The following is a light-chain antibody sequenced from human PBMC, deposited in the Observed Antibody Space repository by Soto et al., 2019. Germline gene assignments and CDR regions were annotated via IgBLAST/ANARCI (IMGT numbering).Light chain of an antibody. J-gene: IGKJ1*01. CDR2: GAS. CDR1: QSVNSN. V-gene: IGKV3-15*01. Sequence: ETVMTQSPATLSVSPGERATLSCRASQSVNSNLAWYQQKLGQAPRVLIFGASTRATGIPARFSGSGSGTDFTLTISCLQSEDFATYYCQQYYSYQTFGQGTKVDIK. CDR3: QQYYSYQT.